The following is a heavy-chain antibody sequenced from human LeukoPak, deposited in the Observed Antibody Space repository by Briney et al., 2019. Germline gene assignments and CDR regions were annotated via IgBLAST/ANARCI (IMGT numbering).Heavy chain of an antibody. CDR3: ARDLGLTLDY. D-gene: IGHD4/OR15-4a*01. Sequence: PGGSLRLSCAASGFTFSSYGMHWVRQAPGKGLEWVAFIRYDGSNKYYADSVKGRFTISRDNSKNTLYLQMNSLRAEDTAVYYCARDLGLTLDYWGQGTLVTVSS. V-gene: IGHV3-30*02. CDR1: GFTFSSYG. CDR2: IRYDGSNK. J-gene: IGHJ4*02.